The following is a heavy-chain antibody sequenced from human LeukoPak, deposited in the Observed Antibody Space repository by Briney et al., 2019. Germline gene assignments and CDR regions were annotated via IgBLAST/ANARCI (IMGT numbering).Heavy chain of an antibody. CDR2: IFYTGST. J-gene: IGHJ5*02. V-gene: IGHV4-59*01. D-gene: IGHD2-15*01. CDR1: GGSISSYF. Sequence: PSETLSLTCTVSGGSISSYFWSWIRQPPGKGLEWIAYIFYTGSTNYNPSLKSRVTISADRSKKQVSLRLNSVTAADTAVYYCARAPLPTEGSWFDPWGQGTLVTVSS. CDR3: ARAPLPTEGSWFDP.